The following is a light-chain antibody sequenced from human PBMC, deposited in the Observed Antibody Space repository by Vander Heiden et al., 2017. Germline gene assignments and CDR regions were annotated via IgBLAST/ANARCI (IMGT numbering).Light chain of an antibody. CDR1: SGINVGTYR. Sequence: QAVLTQPSSLSASPGASASLTCTLRSGINVGTYRIYWYQQKPGSPPQYLLRYKSDSDKQQGSGVPSRFSGSKDASANAGILLISRLQSEDEADYYCMIWHSSAWVFGGGTKLTVL. CDR2: YKSDSDK. J-gene: IGLJ3*02. CDR3: MIWHSSAWV. V-gene: IGLV5-45*02.